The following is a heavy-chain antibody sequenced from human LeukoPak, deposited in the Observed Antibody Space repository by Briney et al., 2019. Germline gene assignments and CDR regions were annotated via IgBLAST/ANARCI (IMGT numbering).Heavy chain of an antibody. CDR1: GFTFSSYA. J-gene: IGHJ4*02. V-gene: IGHV3-33*01. CDR3: ARGYYDSSGSGFYFDS. CDR2: IWYDGSKK. Sequence: GGSLRLSCAVSGFTFSSYAMHWVRQAPGKGLEWVAAIWYDGSKKYYADSVKGRVTISRDNSKNSMYLQVNSQRAEDTAVYYCARGYYDSSGSGFYFDSWGQGTLVTVSS. D-gene: IGHD3-22*01.